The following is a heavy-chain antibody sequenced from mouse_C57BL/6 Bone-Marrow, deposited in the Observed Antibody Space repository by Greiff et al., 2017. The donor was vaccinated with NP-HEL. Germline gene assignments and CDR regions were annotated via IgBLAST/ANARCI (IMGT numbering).Heavy chain of an antibody. CDR3: SRLIYYGNYVYAMDY. D-gene: IGHD2-1*01. CDR2: ISSGGSYT. V-gene: IGHV5-6*01. Sequence: VQLQQSGGDLVKPGGSLKLSCAASGFTFSSYGMSWVRQTPDKRLEWVATISSGGSYTYYPDSVKGRFTISRDNAKNTLYLQMSSLKSEDTAMYYCSRLIYYGNYVYAMDYWGQGTSVTVSS. CDR1: GFTFSSYG. J-gene: IGHJ4*01.